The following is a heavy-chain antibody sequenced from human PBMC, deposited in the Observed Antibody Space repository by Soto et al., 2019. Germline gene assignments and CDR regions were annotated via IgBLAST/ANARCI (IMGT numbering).Heavy chain of an antibody. Sequence: QVQLVESGGGVVQPARSLRLSCAASGFTFSSYGMHWVRQAPGKGLEWVAVISYDGSNKYYADSVKGRFTISRDNSKDTLYLQMNSLRAEDTAVYYCAKDLLVVGATPAYYWGQGALVTVSS. J-gene: IGHJ4*02. V-gene: IGHV3-30*18. CDR2: ISYDGSNK. CDR3: AKDLLVVGATPAYY. CDR1: GFTFSSYG. D-gene: IGHD1-26*01.